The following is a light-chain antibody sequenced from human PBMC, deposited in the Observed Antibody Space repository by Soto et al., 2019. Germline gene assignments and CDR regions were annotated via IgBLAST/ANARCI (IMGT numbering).Light chain of an antibody. CDR1: QSVSSSY. V-gene: IGKV3D-20*02. J-gene: IGKJ5*01. Sequence: IVLTRSPGTRSLSPVEIATLSFRASQSVSSSYLAWYQQKPGQAPRLLIYYISTRATGIPARFSGSGSGTEFTLTINSLQSEDSAVYYCQQHNQWPITFGQGTRLEI. CDR2: YIS. CDR3: QQHNQWPIT.